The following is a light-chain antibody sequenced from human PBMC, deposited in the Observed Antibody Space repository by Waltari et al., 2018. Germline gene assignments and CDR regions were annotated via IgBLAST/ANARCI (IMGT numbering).Light chain of an antibody. V-gene: IGKV3-15*01. CDR2: RAP. CDR3: QQYNIWPWT. Sequence: ELVMTQSPDTMSVSPGERASLSCRASQSASTSLAWYQQTPGQAPRLLIHRAPTRAAGIPDRFSGSGSGTEFTLTISSLQSEDSAIYYCQQYNIWPWTFGQGTKVDIK. CDR1: QSASTS. J-gene: IGKJ1*01.